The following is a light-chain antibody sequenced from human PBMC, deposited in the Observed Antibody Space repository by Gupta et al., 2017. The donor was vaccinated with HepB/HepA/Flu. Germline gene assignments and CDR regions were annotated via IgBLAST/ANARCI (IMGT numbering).Light chain of an antibody. CDR3: AAWDASMSGYV. J-gene: IGLJ1*01. V-gene: IGLV1-47*01. CDR2: RNN. Sequence: QSVLTQPPSASGTPGQRVTISSSGSSSDIGTNFVYWYQQLPGTAPKLLIYRNNQRPSGVPARFSGSKSGASASMATSGLRAEDEADYYCAAWDASMSGYVFGTGTKVTVL. CDR1: SSDIGTNF.